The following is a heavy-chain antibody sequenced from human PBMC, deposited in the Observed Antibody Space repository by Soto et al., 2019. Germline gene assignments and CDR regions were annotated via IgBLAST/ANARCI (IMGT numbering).Heavy chain of an antibody. V-gene: IGHV1-69*13. CDR3: ARGKSAAGTGTAFDY. Sequence: SVKVSCKASGGTFSSYAISWVRQAPGQGLEWMGGIIPIFGTANYAQKFQGRVTITADESTSTAYMELSSLRSEDTAVYYCARGKSAAGTGTAFDYWGQGTPVTVSS. CDR1: GGTFSSYA. J-gene: IGHJ4*02. D-gene: IGHD6-13*01. CDR2: IIPIFGTA.